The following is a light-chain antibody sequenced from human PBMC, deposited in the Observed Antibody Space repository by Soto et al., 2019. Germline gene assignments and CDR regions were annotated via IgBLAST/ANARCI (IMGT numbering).Light chain of an antibody. J-gene: IGLJ1*01. Sequence: QSVLTQPPSASGTPGQRVTISCSGSSSNIGSNTVNWYQQLPGTAPKLLIYSNNQRPSGVPDRFSDSKSGTSASLAISGLQSEDEADYSCAAWDDSLNGYVFGTGPKLTVL. CDR1: SSNIGSNT. CDR2: SNN. V-gene: IGLV1-44*01. CDR3: AAWDDSLNGYV.